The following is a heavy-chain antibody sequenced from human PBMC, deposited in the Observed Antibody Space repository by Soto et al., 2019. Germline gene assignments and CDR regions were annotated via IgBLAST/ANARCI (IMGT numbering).Heavy chain of an antibody. CDR1: GFTFSTYT. CDR2: ISYDGSNK. Sequence: GGSLRLSCASSGFTFSTYTMNWVRQAPGKGLEWVAVISYDGSNKYYADSVKGRFTISRDNSKNTLYLQMNSLRAEDTAVYYCAKDLITMVRGVTEALYYYYGMDVWGQGTTVTVSS. CDR3: AKDLITMVRGVTEALYYYYGMDV. V-gene: IGHV3-30*18. J-gene: IGHJ6*02. D-gene: IGHD3-10*01.